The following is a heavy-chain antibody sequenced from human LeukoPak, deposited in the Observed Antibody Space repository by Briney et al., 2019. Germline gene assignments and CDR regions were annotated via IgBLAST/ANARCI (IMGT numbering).Heavy chain of an antibody. CDR1: GFTFSDYY. CDR3: TRDATYYLRYGYFDY. CDR2: INNVASHI. Sequence: PGGSLRLSCAASGFTFSDYYMSWIRQAPGKGLEWVSSINNVASHIYYAGSVRGRFTISRDNAKNSVYLQMNSLRAEDTAVYYCTRDATYYLRYGYFDYWGQGTLVTVSS. J-gene: IGHJ4*02. D-gene: IGHD2/OR15-2a*01. V-gene: IGHV3-11*04.